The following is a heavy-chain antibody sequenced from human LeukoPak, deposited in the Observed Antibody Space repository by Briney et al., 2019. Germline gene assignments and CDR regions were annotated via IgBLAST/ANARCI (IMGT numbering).Heavy chain of an antibody. CDR2: ISGSGGST. CDR1: GFTFSSYA. Sequence: PGGSLRLSCAASGFTFSSYAMSWVRQAPGKGLEWVSAISGSGGSTYYADSVKGRSTISRDNSKNTLYLQMNSLRAEDTAVYYCAKDTTGFGEFNYYYYGMDVWGQGTTVRLL. D-gene: IGHD3-10*01. V-gene: IGHV3-23*01. J-gene: IGHJ6*02. CDR3: AKDTTGFGEFNYYYYGMDV.